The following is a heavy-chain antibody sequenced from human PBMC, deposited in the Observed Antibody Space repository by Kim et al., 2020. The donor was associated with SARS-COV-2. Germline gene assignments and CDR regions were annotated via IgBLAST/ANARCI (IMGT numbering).Heavy chain of an antibody. V-gene: IGHV1-18*04. CDR1: VFTFGSYG. Sequence: ASVKVSCKSSVFTFGSYGISWVRQAPGHGLEWMGWVSASDGSTNYAQKFQGRVTTTIDRSTSTANMEMRNLRSDDTAVYYCASNYFGSGRFDPWGQGTLVTVSS. D-gene: IGHD3-10*01. CDR2: VSASDGST. CDR3: ASNYFGSGRFDP. J-gene: IGHJ5*02.